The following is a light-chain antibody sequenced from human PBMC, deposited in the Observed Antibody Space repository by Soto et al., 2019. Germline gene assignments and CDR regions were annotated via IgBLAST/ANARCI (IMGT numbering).Light chain of an antibody. J-gene: IGLJ1*01. Sequence: QSVLTQPASVSGSPGQSITISCTGTSSDVGSYNLISWYQQHPGKVPKLMIYEGNKRPSGVSNRFSGSKSGNTASLTISGLQAEDEADYYCCSYASSSPYYVFGTGTKVTVL. CDR3: CSYASSSPYYV. V-gene: IGLV2-23*01. CDR1: SSDVGSYNL. CDR2: EGN.